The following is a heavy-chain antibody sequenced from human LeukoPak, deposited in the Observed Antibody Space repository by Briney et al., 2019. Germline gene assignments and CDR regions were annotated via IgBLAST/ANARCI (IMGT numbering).Heavy chain of an antibody. CDR3: AKDTYYDSSGPMFDY. CDR2: INWNGGST. V-gene: IGHV3-20*04. J-gene: IGHJ4*02. D-gene: IGHD3-22*01. Sequence: GGSLRLSCAASGFTFDDYGMSWVRHAPGKGLEWVSGINWNGGSTGYADSVKGRFTISRDNAKNSLYLQMNSLRAEDTALYYCAKDTYYDSSGPMFDYWGQGTLVTVSS. CDR1: GFTFDDYG.